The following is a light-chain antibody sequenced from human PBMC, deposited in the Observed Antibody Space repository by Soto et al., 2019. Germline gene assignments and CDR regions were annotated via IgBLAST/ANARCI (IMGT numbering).Light chain of an antibody. CDR2: DAS. V-gene: IGKV3-11*01. J-gene: IGKJ1*01. Sequence: EIVLTQSPASLSLSPGERATLSCRASQSVNIYLAWYQQKPGQAPRLLISDASNRATGIPARFRGSRSGTDFTLTISSLQPEDSATYYCHQYYNRPPWTFGQGTKVDIK. CDR1: QSVNIY. CDR3: HQYYNRPPWT.